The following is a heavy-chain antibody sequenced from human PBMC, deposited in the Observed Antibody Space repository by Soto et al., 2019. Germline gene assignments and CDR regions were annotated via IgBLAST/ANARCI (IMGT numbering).Heavy chain of an antibody. CDR3: ARYAYHFWSGYTRRYYYYGMDV. V-gene: IGHV4-59*01. Sequence: SETLSLTCTVSGGTISSYYWSWIRQPPGKGLEWIGYIYYSGSTNYNPSLKSRVTISVDTSKNQFSLKLSSVTAADTAVYYCARYAYHFWSGYTRRYYYYGMDVWGQGTTVTVS. CDR1: GGTISSYY. D-gene: IGHD3-3*01. CDR2: IYYSGST. J-gene: IGHJ6*02.